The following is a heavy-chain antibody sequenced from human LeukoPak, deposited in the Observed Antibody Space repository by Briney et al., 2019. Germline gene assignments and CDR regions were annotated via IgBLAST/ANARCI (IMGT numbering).Heavy chain of an antibody. J-gene: IGHJ4*02. CDR1: GFTFDDYA. CDR3: AKCVSYGDYISTYFDY. Sequence: PGGSLRLSCAASGFTFDDYAMHWVRQAPGKGLEWVSGISWNSGSIGYADSVKGRFTISRDNSKNTLYLQMNSLRAEDTAVYYCAKCVSYGDYISTYFDYWGQGTLVTVSS. V-gene: IGHV3-9*01. CDR2: ISWNSGSI. D-gene: IGHD4-17*01.